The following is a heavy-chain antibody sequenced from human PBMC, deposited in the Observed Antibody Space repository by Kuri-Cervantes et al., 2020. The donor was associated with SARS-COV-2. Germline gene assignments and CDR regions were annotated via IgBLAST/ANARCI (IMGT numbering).Heavy chain of an antibody. CDR3: ARSLTTTYSF. CDR1: GFTFSDHY. D-gene: IGHD4-11*01. Sequence: GESLKISCATSGFTFSDHYIDWVRQAPGKGLEWVGRSSNKVYRYTTEYSTSVKSRITISRDFSKNSLSLQMDSLTTEDTAVYYCARSLTTTYSFWGQGTLVTVSS. V-gene: IGHV3-72*01. CDR2: SSNKVYRYTT. J-gene: IGHJ1*01.